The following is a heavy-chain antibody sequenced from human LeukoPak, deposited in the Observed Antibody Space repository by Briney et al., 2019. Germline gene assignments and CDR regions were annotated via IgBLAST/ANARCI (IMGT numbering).Heavy chain of an antibody. J-gene: IGHJ4*02. V-gene: IGHV1-2*02. CDR1: GYTFTGYY. CDR3: AMGSGSYYRTSY. Sequence: APVKVSCKASGYTFTGYYMHWVRQAPGQGLEWMGWINPNSGGTNYAQKFQGRVTMTRDTSISTAYMELSRLRSDDTAVYYCAMGSGSYYRTSYWGQGTLVTVSS. D-gene: IGHD1-26*01. CDR2: INPNSGGT.